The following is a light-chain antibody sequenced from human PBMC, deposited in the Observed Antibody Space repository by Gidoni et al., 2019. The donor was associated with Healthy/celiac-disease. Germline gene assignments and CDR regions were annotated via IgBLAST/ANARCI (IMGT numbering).Light chain of an antibody. V-gene: IGLV2-14*01. J-gene: IGLJ2*01. CDR1: SSDVGGYNY. Sequence: QSALTQPASVSGSPGQAITISCTGTSSDVGGYNYVSWYQQHPGKAPNLMIYEVSNRPSGVSNRFSGSTSGNPASLTISGLQAEDEADYYCSSYTSSSTVVFGGGTKLTVL. CDR2: EVS. CDR3: SSYTSSSTVV.